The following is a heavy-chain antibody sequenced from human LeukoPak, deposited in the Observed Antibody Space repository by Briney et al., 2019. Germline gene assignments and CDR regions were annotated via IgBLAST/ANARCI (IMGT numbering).Heavy chain of an antibody. CDR1: GYTFTGYY. CDR2: INPNSDFT. CDR3: ARAISGGSPITASHY. D-gene: IGHD2-15*01. V-gene: IGHV1-2*02. J-gene: IGHJ4*02. Sequence: ASVKVSCKASGYTFTGYYMHWVRQAPGQGLEWMGWINPNSDFTNFAQNFQGRVTMTSDTSISTAYMELSRLRSDDTAVYYCARAISGGSPITASHYWGQGTLVTVSS.